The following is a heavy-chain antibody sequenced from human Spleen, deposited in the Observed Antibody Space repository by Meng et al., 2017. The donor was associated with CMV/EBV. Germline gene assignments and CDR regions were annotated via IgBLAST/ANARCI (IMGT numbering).Heavy chain of an antibody. Sequence: SGYTFSIYYMHWVRQAPGQGPEWMGLINPRSGDTKYGEKFQGRVTMTRDTSISTVYMELNRLRSDDTAVYYCAREEEVINYYGMDVWGQGTTVTVSS. CDR1: GYTFSIYY. CDR3: AREEEVINYYGMDV. J-gene: IGHJ6*02. D-gene: IGHD2/OR15-2a*01. CDR2: INPRSGDT. V-gene: IGHV1-2*02.